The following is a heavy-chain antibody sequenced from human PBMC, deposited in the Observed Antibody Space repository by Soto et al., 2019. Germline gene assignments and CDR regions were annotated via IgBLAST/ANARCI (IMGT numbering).Heavy chain of an antibody. D-gene: IGHD2-21*02. Sequence: SVKVSCRASGGTFSRYAISWVRQAPGQGLEWMGGIIPIVGTATYAQKLQGRGTMTADESTSTAYMELNSLRAEDTAVYYCARCGGDYHFYYYYGMDVWGQGTTVTVSS. J-gene: IGHJ6*02. CDR2: IIPIVGTA. V-gene: IGHV1-69*13. CDR1: GGTFSRYA. CDR3: ARCGGDYHFYYYYGMDV.